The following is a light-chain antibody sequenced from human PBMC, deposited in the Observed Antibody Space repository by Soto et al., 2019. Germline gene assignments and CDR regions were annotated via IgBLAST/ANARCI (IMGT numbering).Light chain of an antibody. J-gene: IGKJ1*01. CDR3: HQYNSYSWT. V-gene: IGKV1-5*03. Sequence: DIQMTQSPSTLSASVGDRVTITCRASQSISSWLAWYQQKPGKAPKLLIDKASSLESGVPSRFSGSGSGTEFTLTISSLQPDDFATYYCHQYNSYSWTFGQGTKVDSK. CDR2: KAS. CDR1: QSISSW.